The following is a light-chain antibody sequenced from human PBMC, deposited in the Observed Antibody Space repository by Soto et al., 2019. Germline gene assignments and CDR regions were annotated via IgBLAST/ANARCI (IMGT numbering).Light chain of an antibody. CDR3: QQYGSPIIT. CDR2: GAS. V-gene: IGKV3-20*01. Sequence: EIVLTQSPGTLSLSPGERATLSCRASQSVSSSYLAWYQQKPGQAPRLLIYGASSRATGIPDRFSGSGSGTDFTLTISRLEPEDFAVYYCQQYGSPIITFGQGTRLEIK. CDR1: QSVSSSY. J-gene: IGKJ5*01.